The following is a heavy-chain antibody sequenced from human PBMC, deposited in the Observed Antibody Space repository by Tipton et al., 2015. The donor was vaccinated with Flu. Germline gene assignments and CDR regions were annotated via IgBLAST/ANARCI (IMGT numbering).Heavy chain of an antibody. J-gene: IGHJ4*02. V-gene: IGHV4-4*07. CDR1: GGSISSYY. D-gene: IGHD1-1*01. CDR3: AGSGDTTGTRAVDY. Sequence: TLSLTCTVSGGSISSYYWSWIRQPAGKGLEWIGRIYTSGSTNYNPSLKSRVTISVDKSKNQFSLKLSPVTAADTAVYYCAGSGDTTGTRAVDYWGQGTLVTVSS. CDR2: IYTSGST.